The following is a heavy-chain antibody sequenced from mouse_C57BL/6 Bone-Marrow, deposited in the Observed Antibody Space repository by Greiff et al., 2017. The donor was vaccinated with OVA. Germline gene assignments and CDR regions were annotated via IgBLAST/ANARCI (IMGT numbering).Heavy chain of an antibody. J-gene: IGHJ3*01. D-gene: IGHD4-1*01. CDR2: IYPRSGNT. CDR1: GYTFTSYG. V-gene: IGHV1-81*01. Sequence: QVQLQQSGAELARPGASVKLSCKASGYTFTSYGISWVKQRTGQGLEWIGEIYPRSGNTYYNEKFKGKATLTADKSSSTAYMELRSLTSEDSAVYFCACVSNWEGGTLFAYWGQGTRVTVSA. CDR3: ACVSNWEGGTLFAY.